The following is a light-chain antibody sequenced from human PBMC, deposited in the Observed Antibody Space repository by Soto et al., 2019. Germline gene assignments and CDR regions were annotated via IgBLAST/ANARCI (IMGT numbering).Light chain of an antibody. CDR3: QQANTFALT. J-gene: IGKJ4*01. V-gene: IGKV1-12*01. CDR1: QDINKW. Sequence: DIQMTQSPSSVSESVGDRVTITCRASQDINKWLAWYQQKPGTAPKLLIYSASSLYTGVPSRFSGSGSGTDFTLTISSLQPEDFATYYCQQANTFALTFGGGTKVDIK. CDR2: SAS.